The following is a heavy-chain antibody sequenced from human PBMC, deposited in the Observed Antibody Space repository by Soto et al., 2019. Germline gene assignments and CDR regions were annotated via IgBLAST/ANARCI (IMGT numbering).Heavy chain of an antibody. D-gene: IGHD3-16*01. V-gene: IGHV3-30-3*01. CDR1: GFSFNTYT. CDR2: VWDDGCHT. Sequence: QVQLVESGGGVVQPGGSLRLSCAASGFSFNTYTMHWVRQAPGGGLEWVAIVWDDGCHTYYTDSVRGRFSISRDNSNSTLFLQMNTLTAAETAVYFWARDAPQGGRRGYFDLWGQGTLVTVS. CDR3: ARDAPQGGRRGYFDL. J-gene: IGHJ4*02.